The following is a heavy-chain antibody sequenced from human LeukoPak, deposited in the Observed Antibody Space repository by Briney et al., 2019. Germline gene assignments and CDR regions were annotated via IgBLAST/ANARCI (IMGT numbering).Heavy chain of an antibody. CDR3: ARGFNDYGDYLPFSVSILYVLAH. J-gene: IGHJ4*02. CDR1: GGTFSSYA. Sequence: ASVKVSCKASGGTFSSYAISWVRQAPGQGLEWMGWISAYNGNTNYAQKLQGRVTMTTDTSTSTAYMELRSLRSEDTAAYYCARGFNDYGDYLPFSVSILYVLAHWGQGTLVTVSS. D-gene: IGHD4-17*01. CDR2: ISAYNGNT. V-gene: IGHV1-18*01.